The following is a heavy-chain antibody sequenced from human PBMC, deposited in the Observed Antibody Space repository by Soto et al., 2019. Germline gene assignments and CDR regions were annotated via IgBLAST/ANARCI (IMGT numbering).Heavy chain of an antibody. CDR2: IWYDGSNK. CDR1: GFTFSSYG. Sequence: QVQLVESGGGVVQPGRSLRLSCAASGFTFSSYGMHWVRQAPGKGLEWVSVIWYDGSNKYYADSVKGRFTISRDNSKNTLYLQRNSLRAEDTAVYYCARDAVDIVVVPAARGYYYYYMDFWGKGTTVTVSS. CDR3: ARDAVDIVVVPAARGYYYYYMDF. D-gene: IGHD2-2*01. V-gene: IGHV3-33*01. J-gene: IGHJ6*03.